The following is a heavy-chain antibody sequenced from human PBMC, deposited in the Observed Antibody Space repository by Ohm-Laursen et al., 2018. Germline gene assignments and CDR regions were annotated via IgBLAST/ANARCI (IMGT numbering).Heavy chain of an antibody. CDR3: AKDSYSSSWYYFDY. Sequence: SLRLSCAASGFTFSSYAMIWVRQPSGKGLEWVSGISDSGGATYYADSVKGRFTISRDNAKNSLYLQMNSLRAEDTALYYCAKDSYSSSWYYFDYWGQGTLVTVSS. J-gene: IGHJ4*02. V-gene: IGHV3-23*01. CDR2: ISDSGGAT. CDR1: GFTFSSYA. D-gene: IGHD6-13*01.